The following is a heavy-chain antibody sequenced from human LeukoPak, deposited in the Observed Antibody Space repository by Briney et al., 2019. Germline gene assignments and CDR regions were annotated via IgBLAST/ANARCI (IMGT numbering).Heavy chain of an antibody. V-gene: IGHV3-23*01. Sequence: GGSLRLSCAASGFTFSSYAMSWVRQAPGKGLEWVSAISGSGGSTYYADSVKGRFTISRDNSKNTLYLQMNSLRAEDTAVYYCAKDLDYYDSSGYGLGAFDIWGQGTMVTVSS. CDR3: AKDLDYYDSSGYGLGAFDI. D-gene: IGHD3-22*01. J-gene: IGHJ3*02. CDR1: GFTFSSYA. CDR2: ISGSGGST.